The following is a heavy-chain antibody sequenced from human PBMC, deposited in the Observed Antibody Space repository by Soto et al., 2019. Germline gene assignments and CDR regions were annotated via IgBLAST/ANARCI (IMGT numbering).Heavy chain of an antibody. J-gene: IGHJ6*02. V-gene: IGHV6-1*01. CDR1: GDSVSSNSAA. CDR2: TFYRSKWYN. Sequence: SQTLSLTCAISGDSVSSNSAAWNWIRQSPSRGLEWLGRTFYRSKWYNDYAVSVKSRITINPDTSKNQFSLQLNSVTPEDTAVYYFARDEVVVTARLYYYYGMDVWGQGTAVTVSS. D-gene: IGHD2-15*01. CDR3: ARDEVVVTARLYYYYGMDV.